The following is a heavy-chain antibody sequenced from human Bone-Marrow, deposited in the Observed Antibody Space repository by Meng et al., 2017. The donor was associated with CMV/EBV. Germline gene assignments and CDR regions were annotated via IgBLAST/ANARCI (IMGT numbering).Heavy chain of an antibody. D-gene: IGHD1-26*01. CDR2: IKQDGSEK. CDR3: ASSRSGSYYGMDV. J-gene: IGHJ6*02. V-gene: IGHV3-7*01. CDR1: GFTFSSYA. Sequence: GESLKISCAASGFTFSSYAMSWVRQAPGKGLEWVANIKQDGSEKYYVDSVKGRFTISRDNAKNSLYLQMNSLRAEDTAVYYCASSRSGSYYGMDVWGQGTTVTVSS.